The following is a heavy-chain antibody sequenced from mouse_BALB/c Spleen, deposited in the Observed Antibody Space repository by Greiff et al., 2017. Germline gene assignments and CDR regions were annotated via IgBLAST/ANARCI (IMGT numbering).Heavy chain of an antibody. Sequence: DVKLVESGGGLVKPGGSLKLSCAASGFTFSDYYMYWVRQTPEKRLEWVATISDGGSYTYYPDSVKGRFTISRDNAKNNLYLQMSSLKSEDTAMYYCAREPYYGGFDVWGAGTTVTVSS. J-gene: IGHJ1*01. CDR2: ISDGGSYT. CDR3: AREPYYGGFDV. CDR1: GFTFSDYY. D-gene: IGHD1-1*01. V-gene: IGHV5-4*02.